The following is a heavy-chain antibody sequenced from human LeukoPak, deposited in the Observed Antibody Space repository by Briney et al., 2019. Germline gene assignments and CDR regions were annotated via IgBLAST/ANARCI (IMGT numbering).Heavy chain of an antibody. CDR3: ARERRITIFGVVITTPFDY. Sequence: ASVKVSCKASGYTFTSYGISWVRQAPGQGLEWMGWISAYNGNTNYAQKLQGRITMTTDTSTSTAYMELRSLRSDDTAVYYCARERRITIFGVVITTPFDYWGQGTLVTVSS. CDR2: ISAYNGNT. D-gene: IGHD3-3*01. J-gene: IGHJ4*02. CDR1: GYTFTSYG. V-gene: IGHV1-18*01.